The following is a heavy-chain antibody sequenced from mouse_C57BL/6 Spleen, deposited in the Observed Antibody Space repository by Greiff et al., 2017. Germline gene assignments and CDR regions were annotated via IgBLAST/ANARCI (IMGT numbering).Heavy chain of an antibody. V-gene: IGHV1-55*01. J-gene: IGHJ4*01. D-gene: IGHD4-1*02. CDR1: GYTFTSYW. Sequence: QVQLQQPGAELVKPGASVQMSCKASGYTFTSYWITWVKQRPGQGLEWIGDIYPGSGSTNYNAKFKSKATLTVDTSSSTASMQLSSLTSEDSAVYYCARSPNWDYYAMDYWGQGTSVTVSS. CDR2: IYPGSGST. CDR3: ARSPNWDYYAMDY.